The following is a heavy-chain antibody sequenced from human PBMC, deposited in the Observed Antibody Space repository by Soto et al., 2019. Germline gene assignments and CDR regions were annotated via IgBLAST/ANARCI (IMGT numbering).Heavy chain of an antibody. Sequence: GGSLRLSCAASGFTFSNAWMSWVRQAPGKGLEWVARIKSKTDGGTTDYAAPVKGRFTISSDKSKNTLYLEMNSLKTEDTAVYYCTTHFTMVRGVIITVDWFDPWGQGTLVTVSS. CDR1: GFTFSNAW. CDR3: TTHFTMVRGVIITVDWFDP. V-gene: IGHV3-15*01. D-gene: IGHD3-10*01. J-gene: IGHJ5*02. CDR2: IKSKTDGGTT.